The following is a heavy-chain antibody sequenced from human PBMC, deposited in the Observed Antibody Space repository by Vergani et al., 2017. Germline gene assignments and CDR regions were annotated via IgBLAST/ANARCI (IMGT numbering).Heavy chain of an antibody. CDR3: ARRSGIVYDIFSGTQYFFDF. CDR2: ISDNGGTT. CDR1: GFTFDDYA. V-gene: IGHV3-23*04. D-gene: IGHD3-9*01. J-gene: IGHJ4*02. Sequence: EVQLVESGGVVVQPGGSLRLSCAASGFTFDDYAMHWVRQAPGKGLEWVSIISDNGGTTYYADSVKGRFTISRDNSKDTLYLQMNSLRAEDTAVYYCARRSGIVYDIFSGTQYFFDFWGQGTLVTVSS.